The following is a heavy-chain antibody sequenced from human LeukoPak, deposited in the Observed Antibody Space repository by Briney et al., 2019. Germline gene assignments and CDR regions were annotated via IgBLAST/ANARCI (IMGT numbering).Heavy chain of an antibody. CDR1: GFTFSNAW. V-gene: IGHV3-15*07. J-gene: IGHJ4*02. D-gene: IGHD1-1*01. CDR2: IKSKTDGGTT. Sequence: PGGSLRLSCAASGFTFSNAWMNWVRQTPGKGLEWVGRIKSKTDGGTTEYAAPVKGRFTISRDDSKNTLYLQLNSLKTEDTAVYYCTTGGLERFFFDYWGQGTLVTVSS. CDR3: TTGGLERFFFDY.